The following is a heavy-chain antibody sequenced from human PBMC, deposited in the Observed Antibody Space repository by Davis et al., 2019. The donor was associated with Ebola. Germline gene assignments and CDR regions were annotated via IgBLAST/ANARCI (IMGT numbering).Heavy chain of an antibody. CDR1: GYTFTGYY. Sequence: ASVKVSCKASGYTFTGYYMHWVRQAPGQRLEWMGWMNNGNGNTKYSQKFQGRITLSRDTSASTAYMELSSLRSEDTAVYYCATSSEPYYDFWSGYDHYYGMDVWGQGTTVTVSS. J-gene: IGHJ6*02. CDR2: MNNGNGNT. CDR3: ATSSEPYYDFWSGYDHYYGMDV. D-gene: IGHD3-3*01. V-gene: IGHV1-3*04.